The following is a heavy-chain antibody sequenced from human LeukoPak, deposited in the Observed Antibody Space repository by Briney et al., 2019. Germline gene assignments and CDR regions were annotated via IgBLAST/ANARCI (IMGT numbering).Heavy chain of an antibody. CDR2: IKRDGSEK. CDR1: GSTVSSDW. V-gene: IGHV3-7*05. D-gene: IGHD1-26*01. J-gene: IGHJ4*02. Sequence: GRCLRLSCAAAGSTVSSDWINSVSQAPRKGLEWVAHIKRDGSEKYYVDSVRGRFTISRDNAKNSLYLQMNSLRPEDTAVYYCARAAGWVRSDYWGQGTLVTASS. CDR3: ARAAGWVRSDY.